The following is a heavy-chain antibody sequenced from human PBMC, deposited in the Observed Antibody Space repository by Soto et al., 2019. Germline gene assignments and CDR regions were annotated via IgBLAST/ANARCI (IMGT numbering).Heavy chain of an antibody. Sequence: GGSLRLSCAASGFTFSSYAMSWVRQAPGKGLEWVSAISGSGGSTYYADSVKGRFTISRDNSKNTLYLQMNSLRAEDTAVYYCATGDYYDSSGYLDAYYYYYYGMDVWGQGTTVTVSS. V-gene: IGHV3-23*01. CDR3: ATGDYYDSSGYLDAYYYYYYGMDV. D-gene: IGHD3-22*01. CDR2: ISGSGGST. CDR1: GFTFSSYA. J-gene: IGHJ6*02.